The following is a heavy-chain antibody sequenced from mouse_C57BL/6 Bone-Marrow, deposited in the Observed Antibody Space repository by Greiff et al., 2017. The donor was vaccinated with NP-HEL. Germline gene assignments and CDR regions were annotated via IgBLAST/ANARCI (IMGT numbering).Heavy chain of an antibody. Sequence: LVESGPELVKPGASVKISCKASGYSFTSYYIHWVKQRPGQGLEWIGWIYPGSGNTKYNEKFKGKATLTADTSSSTAYMQLSSLTSEDSAVYYCARGPFYYGNYVWFAYWGQGTLVTVSA. CDR2: IYPGSGNT. V-gene: IGHV1-66*01. J-gene: IGHJ3*01. CDR3: ARGPFYYGNYVWFAY. D-gene: IGHD2-1*01. CDR1: GYSFTSYY.